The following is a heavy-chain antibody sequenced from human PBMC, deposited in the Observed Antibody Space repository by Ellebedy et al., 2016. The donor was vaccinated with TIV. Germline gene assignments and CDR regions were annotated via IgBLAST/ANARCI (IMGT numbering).Heavy chain of an antibody. CDR1: GGSFSGYY. CDR2: IYHGGSI. CDR3: AVLTTQPPKATY. D-gene: IGHD4-17*01. Sequence: SETLSLTCGVYGGSFSGYYWSWIRQPPGKGLEWIGEIYHGGSISYNPSLKSRVAISAATSKTQFSLTLSSVTAADTALYYCAVLTTQPPKATYWGQGTLVTVSS. V-gene: IGHV4-34*01. J-gene: IGHJ4*02.